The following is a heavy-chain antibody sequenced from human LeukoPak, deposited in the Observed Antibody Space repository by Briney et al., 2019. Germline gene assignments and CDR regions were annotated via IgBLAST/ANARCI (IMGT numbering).Heavy chain of an antibody. Sequence: GGSLRLSCAASGFTFDTYGMHWVRQAPGEGLEWVALIRYDGSNGYYLESVKGRFTISRDNSKNTLYLQMNSLRAEDTAVYYCAKGARSHVLIFDYWGQGALVTVSS. D-gene: IGHD3-9*01. V-gene: IGHV3-30*02. CDR1: GFTFDTYG. J-gene: IGHJ4*02. CDR3: AKGARSHVLIFDY. CDR2: IRYDGSNG.